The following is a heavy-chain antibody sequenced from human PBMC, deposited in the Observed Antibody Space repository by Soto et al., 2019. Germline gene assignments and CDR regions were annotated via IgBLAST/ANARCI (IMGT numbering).Heavy chain of an antibody. CDR2: IIPIFGTA. V-gene: IGHV1-69*13. D-gene: IGHD3-10*01. J-gene: IGHJ6*02. Sequence: ASVKVSCKASGGTFSSYAISWVRQAPGQGLEWMGGIIPIFGTANYAQKFQGRVTITADESTSTAYMELSSLRSEDTAVYYCARDGRGFGEFSYYYYGMDVWGQGTTVTVSS. CDR1: GGTFSSYA. CDR3: ARDGRGFGEFSYYYYGMDV.